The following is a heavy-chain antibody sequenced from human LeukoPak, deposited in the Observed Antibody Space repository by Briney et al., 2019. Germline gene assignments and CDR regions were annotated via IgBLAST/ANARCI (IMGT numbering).Heavy chain of an antibody. V-gene: IGHV4-61*02. J-gene: IGHJ6*03. D-gene: IGHD5-24*01. Sequence: SETLSLTCTVSGGSISSDDYYWSWIRQPAGKGLEWIGRVYTSGSTNYNPSLRSRVTISVDTSKNQFSLKLSSVTAADTAVYYCARDFRETQRRSMRRYYYYYMDVWGKGTTVTVSS. CDR3: ARDFRETQRRSMRRYYYYYMDV. CDR2: VYTSGST. CDR1: GGSISSDDYY.